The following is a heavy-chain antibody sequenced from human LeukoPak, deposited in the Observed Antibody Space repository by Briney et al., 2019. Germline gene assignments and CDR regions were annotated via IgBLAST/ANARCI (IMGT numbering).Heavy chain of an antibody. CDR3: ASSIAVDGFDY. Sequence: GASVKVSCNASGDTFTGYYMHWVRQAPGQGLEWMGWINPNSGGTNYAPKFQGRVTMPRDPSISTAYMELSRLRSDDTAVYYCASSIAVDGFDYWGQGTLVTVSS. CDR1: GDTFTGYY. V-gene: IGHV1-2*02. D-gene: IGHD6-19*01. J-gene: IGHJ4*02. CDR2: INPNSGGT.